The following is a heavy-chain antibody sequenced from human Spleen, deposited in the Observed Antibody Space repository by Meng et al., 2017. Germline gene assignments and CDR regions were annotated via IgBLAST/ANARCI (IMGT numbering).Heavy chain of an antibody. Sequence: ASVKVSCKASGYTFIGYYMHWVRQAPGQGLEWMGWINPNSGGTNYAQKFQGRVTMTRDTSISTAYMELSRLRSDDTAVYYCARGGDYGDLCFDYWGQGTLVTVSS. J-gene: IGHJ4*02. CDR1: GYTFIGYY. CDR3: ARGGDYGDLCFDY. V-gene: IGHV1-2*02. CDR2: INPNSGGT. D-gene: IGHD4-17*01.